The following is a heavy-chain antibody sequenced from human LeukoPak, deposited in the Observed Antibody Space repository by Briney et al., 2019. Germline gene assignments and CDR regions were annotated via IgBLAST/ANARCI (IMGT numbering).Heavy chain of an antibody. J-gene: IGHJ3*02. CDR3: ARDRSAIVVVPAASDALDI. CDR1: GYTFTGYY. CDR2: INPNSGGT. Sequence: VASVKVSCKASGYTFTGYYMHWVRQAPGQGLEWMGWINPNSGGTNYAQKFQGRVTMTRDTSISTAYMELSRLRSDDTAVYYCARDRSAIVVVPAASDALDIWGQGTMVTVSS. D-gene: IGHD2-2*01. V-gene: IGHV1-2*02.